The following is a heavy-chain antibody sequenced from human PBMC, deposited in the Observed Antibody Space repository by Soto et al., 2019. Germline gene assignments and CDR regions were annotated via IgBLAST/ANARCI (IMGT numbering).Heavy chain of an antibody. CDR2: ISGSGGST. CDR1: GFTSSSYA. D-gene: IGHD6-19*01. J-gene: IGHJ4*02. V-gene: IGHV3-23*01. CDR3: ARRSSGWYFDY. Sequence: GGSLRLSCAASGFTSSSYAMSWVRQAPGKGLEWVSAISGSGGSTYYADSVKGRFTFSRDNSKNTLYLQMNSLRAEDTAVYYCARRSSGWYFDYWGQGTLVTVSS.